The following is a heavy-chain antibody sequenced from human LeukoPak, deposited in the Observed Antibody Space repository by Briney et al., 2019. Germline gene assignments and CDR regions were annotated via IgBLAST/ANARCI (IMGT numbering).Heavy chain of an antibody. CDR1: GFTFSSYW. J-gene: IGHJ4*02. Sequence: PGGSLRLSCAASGFTFSSYWMHWVRQAPGKGLVWVSRIESDGSNTFYADSVKGRFTISRDNAKNMVYLQMNSLRVEDTAVYYCGSDTDLGYWGQGTLVTVSS. CDR3: GSDTDLGY. D-gene: IGHD5-18*01. CDR2: IESDGSNT. V-gene: IGHV3-74*01.